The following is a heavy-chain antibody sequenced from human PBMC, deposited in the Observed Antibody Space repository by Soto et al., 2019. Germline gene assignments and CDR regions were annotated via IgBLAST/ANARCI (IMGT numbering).Heavy chain of an antibody. D-gene: IGHD3-3*01. CDR1: GNTFTSYG. Sequence: ASVKVSCKASGNTFTSYGISWVRQAPGQGLEWMGWISAYNGNTNYAQKLQGRVTMTTDTSTSTAYMELTSLRSDDTAVYYCGSDPIHYGLWSGYPSSNIWLEAWGEPTLVTVAS. V-gene: IGHV1-18*01. CDR2: ISAYNGNT. J-gene: IGHJ5*02. CDR3: GSDPIHYGLWSGYPSSNIWLEA.